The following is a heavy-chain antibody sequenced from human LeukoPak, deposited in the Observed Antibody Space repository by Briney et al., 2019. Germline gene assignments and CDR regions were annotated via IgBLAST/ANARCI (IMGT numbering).Heavy chain of an antibody. V-gene: IGHV4-59*01. CDR1: GGSISSYY. D-gene: IGHD3-10*01. CDR3: ARDSVDYYGSGSFFDY. J-gene: IGHJ4*02. Sequence: PSETLSLTCTVSGGSISSYYWSWIRQPPGKGLEWIGYIYYSGSTNYNPSLKSRVTISVDTSKNQFSLKLSSATAADTAVYYCARDSVDYYGSGSFFDYWGQGTLVTVSS. CDR2: IYYSGST.